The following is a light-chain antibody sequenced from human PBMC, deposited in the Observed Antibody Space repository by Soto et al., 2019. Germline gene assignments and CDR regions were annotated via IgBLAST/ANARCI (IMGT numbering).Light chain of an antibody. Sequence: EIVLTQSPGTLSLSPGERATLSCRASQSVSSSYLAWYQQKPGQAPRLLIYGGSSRATGIPDRFSGSGFGTDFTLTISRLEPEDFAVYYCQQYGSSPVTFGQGTKVEIK. CDR3: QQYGSSPVT. V-gene: IGKV3-20*01. CDR1: QSVSSSY. CDR2: GGS. J-gene: IGKJ1*01.